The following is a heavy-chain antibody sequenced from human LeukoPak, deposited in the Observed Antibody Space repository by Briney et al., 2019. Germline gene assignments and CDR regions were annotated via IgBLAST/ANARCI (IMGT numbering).Heavy chain of an antibody. CDR1: GVSISSYY. V-gene: IGHV4-59*01. Sequence: SETLSLTCTVSGVSISSYYWSWIRLPPGKGLEWIGYLSKSGNTNYSPSLKSRVTIFGDTSKNQFFLKLSSVTAADTAVYYCARARYVNSFYAFDIWGQGTLVTVSS. D-gene: IGHD3-9*01. CDR3: ARARYVNSFYAFDI. CDR2: LSKSGNT. J-gene: IGHJ3*02.